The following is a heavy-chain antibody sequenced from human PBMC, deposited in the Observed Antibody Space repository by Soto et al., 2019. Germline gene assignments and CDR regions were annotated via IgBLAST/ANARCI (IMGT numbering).Heavy chain of an antibody. D-gene: IGHD3-3*01. CDR1: GGSISSYY. CDR2: IYYSGST. V-gene: IGHV4-59*08. CDR3: ARVLRFLEWSNNPPYYYYYMDV. Sequence: SETLSLSCTVCGGSISSYYWSWIRQPPGKGLEWIGYIYYSGSTNYNPSLKSRVTISVDTSKNQFSLKLSSVTAADTAVYYCARVLRFLEWSNNPPYYYYYMDVWGKGTTVTVSS. J-gene: IGHJ6*03.